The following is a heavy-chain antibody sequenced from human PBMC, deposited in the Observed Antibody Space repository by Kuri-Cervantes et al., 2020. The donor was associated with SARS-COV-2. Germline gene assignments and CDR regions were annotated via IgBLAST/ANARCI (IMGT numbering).Heavy chain of an antibody. CDR3: TTVGERITIFGVVIGHDY. J-gene: IGHJ4*02. CDR2: IKSKTGGGTT. Sequence: GGSLRLSCAASGFTFSSYAMHWVRQAPGKGLEWVGRIKSKTGGGTTDYAAPVKGRFTISRDDSKNTLYLQMNSLKTEDTAVYYCTTVGERITIFGVVIGHDYWGQGTLVTVSS. V-gene: IGHV3-15*01. D-gene: IGHD3-3*01. CDR1: GFTFSSYA.